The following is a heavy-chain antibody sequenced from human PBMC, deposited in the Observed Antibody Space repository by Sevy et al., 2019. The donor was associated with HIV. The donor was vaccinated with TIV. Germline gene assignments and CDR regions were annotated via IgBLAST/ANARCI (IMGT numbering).Heavy chain of an antibody. Sequence: ASAKVSCKASGYYFTGYYVHWVLQAPGQGLEWMGWINPNGGGTNIGQKFHGRVTMSRDTSITTAYMELTRLRSNDTGVYFCARSVYGSGTYLNDYWGQGTLVTVSS. D-gene: IGHD3-10*01. CDR2: INPNGGGT. CDR1: GYYFTGYY. V-gene: IGHV1-2*02. J-gene: IGHJ4*02. CDR3: ARSVYGSGTYLNDY.